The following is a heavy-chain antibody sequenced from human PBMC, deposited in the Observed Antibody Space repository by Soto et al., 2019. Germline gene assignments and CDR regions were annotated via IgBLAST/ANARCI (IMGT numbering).Heavy chain of an antibody. CDR1: GGSISSGGYY. CDR2: IYYSGST. CDR3: ARDVVVKYYYDSSGSNGAFDI. J-gene: IGHJ3*02. V-gene: IGHV4-31*03. Sequence: QVQLQESGPGLVKPSQTLSLTCTVSGGSISSGGYYWSWIRQHPGKGLEWIGYIYYSGSTYYNPSLKSRVTISVDTSKNQFSLKLSSVTAADTAVYYCARDVVVKYYYDSSGSNGAFDIWGQGTMVTVSS. D-gene: IGHD3-22*01.